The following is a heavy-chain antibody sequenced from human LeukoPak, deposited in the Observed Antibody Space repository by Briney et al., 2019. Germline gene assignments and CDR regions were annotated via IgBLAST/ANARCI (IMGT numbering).Heavy chain of an antibody. CDR1: GYTFTGYY. V-gene: IGHV1-2*04. Sequence: ASVKVSCKASGYTFTGYYMHWVRQAPGQGLEWMGWINPNSGGTNYAQKFQGWVTMTRDTPISTAYMELSRLRSDDTAVYYCARGPRPYYDILTGPKIDAFDIWGQGTMVTVSS. J-gene: IGHJ3*02. CDR2: INPNSGGT. CDR3: ARGPRPYYDILTGPKIDAFDI. D-gene: IGHD3-9*01.